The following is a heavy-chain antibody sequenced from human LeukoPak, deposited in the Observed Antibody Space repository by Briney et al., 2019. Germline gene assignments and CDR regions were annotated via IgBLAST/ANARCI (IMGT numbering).Heavy chain of an antibody. D-gene: IGHD2-2*01. CDR3: ARLPAHYCSSTSCDDSWFDP. CDR2: ISHSGST. V-gene: IGHV4-59*08. J-gene: IGHJ5*02. CDR1: GGSINSYY. Sequence: TPSKTLSLTCTVSGGSINSYYWNWIRQTPGKGLEWIGYISHSGSTSYNPSLKSRVTISIDTSKSQFSLKLRSVTAADTAVYYCARLPAHYCSSTSCDDSWFDPWGQGTLVTVSS.